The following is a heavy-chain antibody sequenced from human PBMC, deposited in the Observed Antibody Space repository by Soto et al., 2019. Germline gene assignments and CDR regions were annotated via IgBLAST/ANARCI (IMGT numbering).Heavy chain of an antibody. CDR2: ISAYSGNT. CDR3: AKHQYDFWSGYYVD. J-gene: IGHJ4*02. D-gene: IGHD3-3*01. Sequence: ASVKVSCKASGYTFTSYGISWVRQAPGQGLEWMGWISAYSGNTNYAQKLQGRVTMTTDTSTSTAYMELRSLRSDDTAVHYCAKHQYDFWSGYYVDWGQGTLVTVSS. CDR1: GYTFTSYG. V-gene: IGHV1-18*01.